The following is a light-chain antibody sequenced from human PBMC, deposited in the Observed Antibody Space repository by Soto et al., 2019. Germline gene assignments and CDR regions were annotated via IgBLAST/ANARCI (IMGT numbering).Light chain of an antibody. J-gene: IGLJ1*01. CDR3: SSYAGSNSYV. CDR1: SSDVGGYNY. CDR2: EVT. V-gene: IGLV2-8*01. Sequence: QSVLTQPPSASGSPGQSVTISCTGTSSDVGGYNYVSWYQQHPGKAPKLMIYEVTKRPSGVPDRFSGSKSDNTASLTVSGLQAEDEADYYCSSYAGSNSYVFGTGTKVTVL.